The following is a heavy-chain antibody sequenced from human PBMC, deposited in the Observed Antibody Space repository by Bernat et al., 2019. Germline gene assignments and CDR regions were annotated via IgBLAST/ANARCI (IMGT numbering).Heavy chain of an antibody. V-gene: IGHV4-61*01. J-gene: IGHJ4*02. Sequence: QVQLQESGPGLVKPSETLSLTCTVSGGSVSSGSYYWSWIRQPPGKGLEWIGYIYYSGSTNYNPSLKSRVTISVDTSKNQFSLKLSSVTAADTAVYYCARHRLFGVGTDYWGQGTLVTVSS. CDR3: ARHRLFGVGTDY. D-gene: IGHD3-3*01. CDR1: GGSVSSGSYY. CDR2: IYYSGST.